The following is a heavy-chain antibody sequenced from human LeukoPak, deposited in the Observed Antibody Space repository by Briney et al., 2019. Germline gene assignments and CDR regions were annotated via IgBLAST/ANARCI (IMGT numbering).Heavy chain of an antibody. V-gene: IGHV3-11*03. J-gene: IGHJ4*02. D-gene: IGHD1-26*01. CDR3: ARISGSYVFDY. Sequence: PGGSLRLSCAASGFTFSDYYMSWIRQAPGKGLEWVSYITSSSTYTNYADSVKGRFVISRDNAKNSLYLQINSLRAEDTAVYYCARISGSYVFDYWGQGTLVTVSS. CDR2: ITSSSTYT. CDR1: GFTFSDYY.